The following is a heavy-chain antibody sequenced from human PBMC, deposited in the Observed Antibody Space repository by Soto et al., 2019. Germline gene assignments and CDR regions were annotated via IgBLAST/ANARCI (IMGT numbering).Heavy chain of an antibody. V-gene: IGHV4-59*08. J-gene: IGHJ5*02. CDR2: ISHLGST. CDR1: GVSFSSYY. CDR3: ARLRESLGSAGFDWLDP. D-gene: IGHD3-10*01. Sequence: QVQLQESGPGLVKPSETLSLTCTVSGVSFSSYYWSWIRQTPRKGLEWIGYISHLGSTNYNPSLRIRVTIGADTSKIQSPLKCRAATAAGPAVYYWARLRESLGSAGFDWLDPWGQGTLVTVSS.